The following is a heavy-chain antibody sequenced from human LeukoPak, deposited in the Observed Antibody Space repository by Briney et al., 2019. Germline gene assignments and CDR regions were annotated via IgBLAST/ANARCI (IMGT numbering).Heavy chain of an antibody. CDR1: GYTFTSYD. CDR2: IIPIFGTA. Sequence: SVKVSCKASGYTFTSYDINWVRQATGQGLEWMGGIIPIFGTANYAQKFQGRVTITTDESTSTAYMELSSLRSEDTAAYYCAREQQPQYYFDYWGQGTLVTVSS. V-gene: IGHV1-69*05. J-gene: IGHJ4*02. CDR3: AREQQPQYYFDY. D-gene: IGHD6-13*01.